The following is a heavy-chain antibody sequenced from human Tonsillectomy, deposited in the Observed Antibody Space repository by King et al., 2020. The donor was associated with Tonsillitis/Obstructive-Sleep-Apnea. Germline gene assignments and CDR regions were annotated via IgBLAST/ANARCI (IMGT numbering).Heavy chain of an antibody. CDR1: GGTFSSYA. CDR2: IIPIFGTA. D-gene: IGHD3-10*01. J-gene: IGHJ5*02. V-gene: IGHV1-69*01. Sequence: VQLLESGAEGKKPGSSVKVSCKASGGTFSSYAISWVRHAPGQGLEWMGGIIPIFGTANYGQKYQGGVTITADESTSTAYMELSSLRSEDTAVYYCARDGGYGSGSYYRSWGQGTLVTVSS. CDR3: ARDGGYGSGSYYRS.